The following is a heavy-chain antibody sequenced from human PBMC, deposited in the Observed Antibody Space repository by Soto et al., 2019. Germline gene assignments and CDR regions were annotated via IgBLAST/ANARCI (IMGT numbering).Heavy chain of an antibody. Sequence: PGGSLRLSCAASGFTFSSYGMFWVRQAPGRGLEWVAFISYDGSNKCSDSVKGRFTTSRDNSKNTLYLQMNSLRAEDTAVYYCAKGSYSGRYSDFDCWGQGTLVTVSS. CDR1: GFTFSSYG. CDR3: AKGSYSGRYSDFDC. V-gene: IGHV3-30*18. D-gene: IGHD1-26*01. J-gene: IGHJ4*02. CDR2: ISYDGSNK.